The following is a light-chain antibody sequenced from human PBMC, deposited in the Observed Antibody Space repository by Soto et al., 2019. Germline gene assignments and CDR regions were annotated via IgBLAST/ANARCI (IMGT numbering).Light chain of an antibody. Sequence: QSVLTQPPSASGTPGQRVTISCSGSASSNGTNTVNWYRQLPGTAPKLLIYGDNQRPSGVPDRFSGSKSGTSASLAISGLQSEDEAEYYCAAWDGSLNNVLFGGGTKLTVL. CDR3: AAWDGSLNNVL. CDR1: ASSNGTNT. V-gene: IGLV1-44*01. J-gene: IGLJ2*01. CDR2: GDN.